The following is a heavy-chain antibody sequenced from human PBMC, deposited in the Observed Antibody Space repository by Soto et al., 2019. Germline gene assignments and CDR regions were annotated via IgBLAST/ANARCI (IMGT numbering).Heavy chain of an antibody. Sequence: SVKVSCKASGGTFSSYAISWVRQAPGQGLEWMGGIIPIFGTANYAQKFQGRVTITADKSTSTAYMELSSLRSEDTAVYYCARDRYYDFWSGYYTNYYYGMDVWGQATTVTVSS. CDR1: GGTFSSYA. J-gene: IGHJ6*02. CDR3: ARDRYYDFWSGYYTNYYYGMDV. V-gene: IGHV1-69*06. D-gene: IGHD3-3*01. CDR2: IIPIFGTA.